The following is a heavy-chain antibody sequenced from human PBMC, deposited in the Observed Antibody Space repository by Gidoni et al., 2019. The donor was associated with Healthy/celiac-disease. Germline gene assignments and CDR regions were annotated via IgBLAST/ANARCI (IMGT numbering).Heavy chain of an antibody. D-gene: IGHD2-21*01. Sequence: EVQLVESGGGLVQPGRSLRLSCAASGFTFDAYAMHWVRQAPGKGLEWVSGISWNSGSIGYADSVKGRFTISRDNAKNSLYLQMNSLRAEDTALYYCAKAHCGGDCYEAAFDIWGQGTMVTVSS. CDR3: AKAHCGGDCYEAAFDI. J-gene: IGHJ3*02. CDR2: ISWNSGSI. CDR1: GFTFDAYA. V-gene: IGHV3-9*01.